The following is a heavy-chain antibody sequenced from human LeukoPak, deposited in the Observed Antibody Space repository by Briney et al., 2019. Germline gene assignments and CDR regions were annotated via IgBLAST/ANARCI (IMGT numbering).Heavy chain of an antibody. CDR3: ATSHDVKTAPYDL. J-gene: IGHJ5*02. CDR2: IYPSGST. V-gene: IGHV4-4*09. CDR1: GGSISSYC. Sequence: SETLSLTCTVSGGSISSYCWSWVRQPPGKGLEWIGYIYPSGSTDYNPSLKSRVTMSVDTSKNQLSMELRFLTAADTAVYYCATSHDVKTAPYDLWGQGTLVNVSS. D-gene: IGHD2-21*01.